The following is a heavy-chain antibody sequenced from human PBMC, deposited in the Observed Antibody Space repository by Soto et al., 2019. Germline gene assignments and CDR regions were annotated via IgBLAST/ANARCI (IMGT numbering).Heavy chain of an antibody. CDR1: GFSLRTVRVR. V-gene: IGHV2-70*01. CDR2: IDWDDYK. Sequence: EPTLVNPTQTLTMTSNYSGFSLRTVRVRVSWSRQPPGNDLESPELIDWDDYKYYSTSLMTRPIVSTDPSKSQVVLTVTTIDLVDTGTHECARAISMYVGRYKWFDPWGQGFLVTVSS. J-gene: IGHJ5*02. CDR3: ARAISMYVGRYKWFDP. D-gene: IGHD1-20*01.